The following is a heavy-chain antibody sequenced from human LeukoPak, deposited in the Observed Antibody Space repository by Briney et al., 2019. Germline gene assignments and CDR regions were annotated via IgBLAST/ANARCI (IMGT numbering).Heavy chain of an antibody. CDR1: GVTFSSYS. CDR3: AKVGVGWVAFEY. CDR2: ISDSGGGT. J-gene: IGHJ4*02. D-gene: IGHD3-16*01. Sequence: GGFLRLSCAASGVTFSSYSMNWVRQAPGKGLQWVSAISDSGGGTFYADSVKGRFTISRDNSKNTLYLQMNSLRAEDTAVYYCAKVGVGWVAFEYWGQGTLVTVSS. V-gene: IGHV3-23*01.